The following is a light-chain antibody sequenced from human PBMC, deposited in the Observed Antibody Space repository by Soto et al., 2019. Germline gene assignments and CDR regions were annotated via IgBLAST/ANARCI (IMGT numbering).Light chain of an antibody. CDR1: QRISGY. CDR2: GAS. CDR3: QEYNNWHPIT. Sequence: EIVMTQSPATLSLSPGERATLSCRASQRISGYLAWYQQKPGQAPRLLIYGASTRATGIPVRFSGSGAGTEFTLTITSLQSDDFSVYYCQEYNNWHPITFGGGTKVDIK. J-gene: IGKJ4*01. V-gene: IGKV3-15*01.